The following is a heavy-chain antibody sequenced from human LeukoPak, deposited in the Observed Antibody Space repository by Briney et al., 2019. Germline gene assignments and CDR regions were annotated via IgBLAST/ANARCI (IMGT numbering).Heavy chain of an antibody. D-gene: IGHD4-17*01. CDR1: GGSISSGDYY. J-gene: IGHJ4*02. CDR3: ASSHDYGDYVWDY. V-gene: IGHV4-30-4*01. Sequence: PSETLSLTCTVSGGSISSGDYYWSWIRQPPGKGLEWIGYIYYSGSTYYNPSPKSRVTISVDTSKNQFSLKLSSVTAADTAVYYCASSHDYGDYVWDYWGQGTLVTVSS. CDR2: IYYSGST.